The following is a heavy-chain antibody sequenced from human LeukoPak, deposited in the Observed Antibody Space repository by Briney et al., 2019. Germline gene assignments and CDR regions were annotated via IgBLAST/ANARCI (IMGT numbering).Heavy chain of an antibody. D-gene: IGHD5-18*01. CDR1: GFTFSSYS. CDR3: ARRYTGLMGAFDI. J-gene: IGHJ3*02. V-gene: IGHV3-21*01. Sequence: PGGSLRLSCAASGFTFSSYSMNWVRQAPGKGLEWVSSISSSSSYIYYADSVKGRFTISRDNAKNSLYLQMNSLRAEDTAVYYCARRYTGLMGAFDIWGQGTMVTVSS. CDR2: ISSSSSYI.